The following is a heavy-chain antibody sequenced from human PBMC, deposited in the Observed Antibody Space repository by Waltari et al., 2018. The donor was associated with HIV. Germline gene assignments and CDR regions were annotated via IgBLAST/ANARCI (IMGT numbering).Heavy chain of an antibody. J-gene: IGHJ6*02. CDR1: GSLYVSYF. Sequence: QVHLVQYGPHVESRGASVTIPCSRYGSLYVSYFLHWVDWGAWEAPAWLGGRSPNGDNTSSPNIFKDRVIMTRDVSTDTAYMEMSGLTPEDTAIYYCARNSSGKGNRYFYYGLDVWGQGTPVTV. D-gene: IGHD3-22*01. CDR2: RSPNGDNT. V-gene: IGHV1-8*02. CDR3: ARNSSGKGNRYFYYGLDV.